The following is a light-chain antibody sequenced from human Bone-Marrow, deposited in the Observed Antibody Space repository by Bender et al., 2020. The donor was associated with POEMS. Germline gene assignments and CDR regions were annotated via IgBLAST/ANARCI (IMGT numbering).Light chain of an antibody. Sequence: QSVLTQPPSASGTPGQRVTIPCSGGSSNIGAHAVNWYQHLPGTAPKLLIYSSHRRPSEVPYRFSGSKSGNTASLTISGLQTEDEANYYCSSYTSSDSLLLLGGGTKMSV. CDR2: SSH. J-gene: IGLJ2*01. CDR1: SSNIGAHA. V-gene: IGLV1-44*01. CDR3: SSYTSSDSLLL.